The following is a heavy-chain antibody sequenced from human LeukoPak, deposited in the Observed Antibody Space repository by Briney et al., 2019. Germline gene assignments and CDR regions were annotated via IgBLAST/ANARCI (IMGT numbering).Heavy chain of an antibody. D-gene: IGHD2-15*01. CDR3: AKSGLNRFDY. V-gene: IGHV3-7*03. CDR1: GFTFSSYW. CDR2: IKEDGSEK. Sequence: PGGSLRLSCTASGFTFSSYWMTWVRQAPGKGLEWVANIKEDGSEKYYVDSVKGRFTVSRDNAKNSLYLQMNSLRAEDTAVYYCAKSGLNRFDYWGQGTLVTVSS. J-gene: IGHJ4*02.